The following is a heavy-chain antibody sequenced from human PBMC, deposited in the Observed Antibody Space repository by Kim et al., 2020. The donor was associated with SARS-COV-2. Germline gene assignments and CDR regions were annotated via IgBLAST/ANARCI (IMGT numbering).Heavy chain of an antibody. Sequence: SVKGRFTISRDNSKNTLYLQMNSLRAEDTAVYYCARDLYDSSGYSYGMEVWGQGTTVTVSS. D-gene: IGHD3-22*01. V-gene: IGHV3-30*01. CDR3: ARDLYDSSGYSYGMEV. J-gene: IGHJ6*02.